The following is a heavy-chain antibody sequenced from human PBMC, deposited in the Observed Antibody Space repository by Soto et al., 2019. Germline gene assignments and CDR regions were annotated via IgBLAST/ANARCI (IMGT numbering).Heavy chain of an antibody. D-gene: IGHD5-18*01. CDR1: GGTFSSDP. CDR2: IIPIVTIV. V-gene: IGHV1-69*02. CDR3: ARTEGTAPVPDS. Sequence: QVQLVQSGAEVKKPGSSVKVSCKASGGTFSSDPISWVRQAPGQGLEWMGRIIPIVTIVTYAPKFQGRLTITADKSTSTAYMERSSLRSDDTAVYYCARTEGTAPVPDSWGQGTLVTVSS. J-gene: IGHJ5*01.